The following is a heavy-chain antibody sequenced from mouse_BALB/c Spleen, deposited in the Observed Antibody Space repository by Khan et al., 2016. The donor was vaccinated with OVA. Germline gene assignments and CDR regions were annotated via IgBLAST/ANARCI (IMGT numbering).Heavy chain of an antibody. CDR2: INPRSGYT. D-gene: IGHD2-14*01. V-gene: IGHV1-4*01. CDR3: ARRTTEYALDY. J-gene: IGHJ4*01. Sequence: VQLQESGAELARPGASVKMSCKASGYTFTSHTMHWVKQRPGQGLEWLGYINPRSGYTQYNQNFNDKATLTADISSSTAYMQLSSLTSEDSAVYYCARRTTEYALDYWGQGTSVTVSS. CDR1: GYTFTSHT.